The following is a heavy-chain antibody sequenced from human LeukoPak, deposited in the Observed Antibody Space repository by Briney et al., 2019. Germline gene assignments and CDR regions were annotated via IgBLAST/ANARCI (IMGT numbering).Heavy chain of an antibody. CDR3: AREGPATYYYDSLYAFDI. V-gene: IGHV6-1*01. CDR2: TYYRSKWYN. Sequence: SQTLSLTCAISGDSVSSNSAAWNWIRQSPSRGLEWLGRTYYRSKWYNDYAVSVKSRITINPDTSKNQFSLQLNSVTPEDTAVYYCAREGPATYYYDSLYAFDIWGQGTMVTVSS. CDR1: GDSVSSNSAA. J-gene: IGHJ3*02. D-gene: IGHD3-22*01.